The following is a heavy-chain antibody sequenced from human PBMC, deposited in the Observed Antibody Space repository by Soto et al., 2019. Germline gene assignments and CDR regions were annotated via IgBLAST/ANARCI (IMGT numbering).Heavy chain of an antibody. D-gene: IGHD5-12*01. Sequence: LSLTCTVSGGSVSSGSLYWSWIRRPPGKGLEWIGYFYDSGSTNYNPSLRSRVTMSVDTSKNQFSLKLSSVTAADTAVYYCAASAPPATNYYYAMDVWGQGTTVTVSS. J-gene: IGHJ6*02. CDR1: GGSVSSGSLY. CDR3: AASAPPATNYYYAMDV. V-gene: IGHV4-61*01. CDR2: FYDSGST.